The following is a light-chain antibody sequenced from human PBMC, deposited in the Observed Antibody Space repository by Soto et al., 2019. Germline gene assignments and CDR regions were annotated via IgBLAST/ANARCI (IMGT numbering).Light chain of an antibody. CDR3: QQYAGSPST. V-gene: IGKV3-20*01. Sequence: EIVLTQSPGTLSLSPGERATLSCRASQTVTSNYLAWYQRKPGQAPRLLIHGASSGATDIPDRFSGSGSGTDFTLTITRLEPEDFAVYCCQQYAGSPSTFGQGTKLEIK. J-gene: IGKJ1*01. CDR1: QTVTSNY. CDR2: GAS.